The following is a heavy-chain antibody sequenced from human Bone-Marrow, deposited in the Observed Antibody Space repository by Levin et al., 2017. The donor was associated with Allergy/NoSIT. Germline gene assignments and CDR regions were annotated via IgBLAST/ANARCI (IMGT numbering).Heavy chain of an antibody. D-gene: IGHD3-9*01. J-gene: IGHJ4*02. Sequence: SQTLSLTCSVSGFSISNGYHWGWIRQPPGKGLEWIGSIYQSGSTYYKPSLKSRLTISIDTSKNQFSLKLNSVTAADTAVYYCARLGSYYDILTGYAIDYWGQGTLVTVSS. CDR3: ARLGSYYDILTGYAIDY. V-gene: IGHV4-38-2*02. CDR1: GFSISNGYH. CDR2: IYQSGST.